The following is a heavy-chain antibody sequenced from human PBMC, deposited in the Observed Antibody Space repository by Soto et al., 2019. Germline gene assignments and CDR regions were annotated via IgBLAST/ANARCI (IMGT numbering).Heavy chain of an antibody. CDR1: GDSVSNNSTA. CDR3: ARERYGDYGRGTFDI. J-gene: IGHJ3*02. Sequence: LTCAISGDSVSNNSTAWNWIRQSPSRGLEWLGRTYYRSKWYNDYAVSVKSRVIINPDTSKNQFSLQLNSVTPEDTAVYYCARERYGDYGRGTFDIWGQGTMVTVSS. CDR2: TYYRSKWYN. V-gene: IGHV6-1*01. D-gene: IGHD4-17*01.